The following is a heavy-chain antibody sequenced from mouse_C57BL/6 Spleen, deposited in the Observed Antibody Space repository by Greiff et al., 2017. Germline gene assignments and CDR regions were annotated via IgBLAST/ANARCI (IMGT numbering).Heavy chain of an antibody. CDR2: IIPSNGGT. CDR3: ASERTAQATYYAMDY. CDR1: GYTFTSYW. J-gene: IGHJ4*01. V-gene: IGHV1-53*01. D-gene: IGHD3-2*02. Sequence: QVQLQQPGTELVKPGASVKLSCKASGYTFTSYWMHWVKQRPGQGLEWIGNIIPSNGGTNYNEKFKSKATLTVDKSSSTAYMQLSSLTSEDSAVYYCASERTAQATYYAMDYWGQGTSVTVSS.